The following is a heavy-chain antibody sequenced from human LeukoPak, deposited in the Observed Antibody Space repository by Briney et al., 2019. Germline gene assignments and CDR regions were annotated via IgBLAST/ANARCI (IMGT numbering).Heavy chain of an antibody. V-gene: IGHV3-48*03. CDR3: ARGFSSFDY. CDR1: GFTFTNYE. J-gene: IGHJ4*02. CDR2: ISSSGNTR. Sequence: GGSLRLSCAASGFTFTNYEMNWVRQAPGKGLEWVSYISSSGNTRYYTDSVKGRFTISRDNAKNSLDLQMSSLRAEDTAVYYCARGFSSFDYWGQGTLVTVSS.